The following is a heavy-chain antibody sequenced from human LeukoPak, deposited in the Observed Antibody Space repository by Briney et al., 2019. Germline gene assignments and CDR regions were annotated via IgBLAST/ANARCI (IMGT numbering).Heavy chain of an antibody. CDR2: ISYDGSNK. CDR1: GFTFSNYA. J-gene: IGHJ4*02. Sequence: GGSLRLSCAASGFTFSNYAMHWVRQAPGKGLEWVAVISYDGSNKYYADSVKGRFTISRDNSKNTLYLQMNSLRAEDTAVYYCARDLRYFDWVDYWGQGTLVTVSS. D-gene: IGHD3-9*01. V-gene: IGHV3-30-3*01. CDR3: ARDLRYFDWVDY.